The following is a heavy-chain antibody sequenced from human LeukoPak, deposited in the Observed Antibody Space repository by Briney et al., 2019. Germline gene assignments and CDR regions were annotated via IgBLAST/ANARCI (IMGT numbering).Heavy chain of an antibody. V-gene: IGHV3-74*01. J-gene: IGHJ4*02. CDR3: ARAFEYKWNWFDY. CDR1: GFTFSSYW. Sequence: GGSLRLSCAASGFTFSSYWMLWDRQAPGKGLVWVSRMNSDGTTTNYADSVKGRFTISRDNGKNTLYLQMNSLRAEDTAVYYCARAFEYKWNWFDYWGQGTLVTVSS. CDR2: MNSDGTTT. D-gene: IGHD1-7*01.